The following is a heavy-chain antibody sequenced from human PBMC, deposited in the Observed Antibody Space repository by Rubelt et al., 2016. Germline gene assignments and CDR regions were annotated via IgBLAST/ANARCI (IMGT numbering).Heavy chain of an antibody. CDR2: INPNSGGT. Sequence: QVQLVQSGAEVKKPGSSVKVSCKASGGTFSSYAISWVRQAPGQGLEWMGWINPNSGGTNYAQQFQGRVTMPAKTSTRTAYMGVRGLTSDDTAVYYCARDLSSTWYKDYWGQGTLVTVAS. J-gene: IGHJ4*02. D-gene: IGHD6-13*01. CDR1: GGTFSSYA. V-gene: IGHV1-69*04. CDR3: ARDLSSTWYKDY.